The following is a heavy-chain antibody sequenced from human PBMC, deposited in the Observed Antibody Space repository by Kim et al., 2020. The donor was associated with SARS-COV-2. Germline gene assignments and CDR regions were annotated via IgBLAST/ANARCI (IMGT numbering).Heavy chain of an antibody. CDR2: INPNSGGT. Sequence: ASVKVSCKASGYTFTGYYMHWVRQAPGQGLEWMGWINPNSGGTNYAQKFQGRVTMTRDTSISTAYMELSRLRSDDTAVYYCARVLPYNWKTRYFDLWGRGTLVTVSS. V-gene: IGHV1-2*02. D-gene: IGHD1-20*01. CDR1: GYTFTGYY. J-gene: IGHJ2*01. CDR3: ARVLPYNWKTRYFDL.